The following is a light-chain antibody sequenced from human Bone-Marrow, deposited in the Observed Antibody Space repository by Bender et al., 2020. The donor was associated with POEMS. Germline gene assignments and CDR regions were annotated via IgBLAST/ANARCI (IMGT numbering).Light chain of an antibody. J-gene: IGLJ2*01. CDR2: DVA. CDR3: RSYTSTAVLGGV. CDR1: RSDGGGYNY. V-gene: IGLV2-14*03. Sequence: QSALTQPASVSGSLGQSITISCTGIRSDGGGYNYVSWYQQLPGKAPTIIIYDVANRPSGVSNRFSCSKSGNTASLTISGLQAEDEADYYCRSYTSTAVLGGVFGGGTKLTVL.